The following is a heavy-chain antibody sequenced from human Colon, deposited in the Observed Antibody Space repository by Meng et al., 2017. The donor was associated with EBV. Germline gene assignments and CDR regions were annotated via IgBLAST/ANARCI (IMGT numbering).Heavy chain of an antibody. CDR3: ARETTGGYYFDY. V-gene: IGHV6-1*01. J-gene: IGHJ4*02. Sequence: QVQLQQSGPGLVRLSXXLXLTXATSGDSVSSNTAAWNWIRQSPSRGLEWLGRTYYRSKWYDDYALSVKSRLTINPDTSKNQFSLQLNSVTPEDTAVYFCARETTGGYYFDYWGQGTLVTVSS. CDR1: GDSVSSNTAA. D-gene: IGHD1-1*01. CDR2: TYYRSKWYD.